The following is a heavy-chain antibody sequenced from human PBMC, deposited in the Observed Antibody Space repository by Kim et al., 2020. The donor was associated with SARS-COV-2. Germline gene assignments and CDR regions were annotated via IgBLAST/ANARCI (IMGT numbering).Heavy chain of an antibody. V-gene: IGHV4-59*08. CDR3: ARFYALFDY. Sequence: SETLSLTCTVSGGSISSYYWSWIRQPPGKGLEWIGYIYYSGSTNYNPSLKGRVTISVDTSKNQFSLKLSSVTAADTAVYYCARFYALFDYWGQGTLVTVSS. J-gene: IGHJ4*02. CDR1: GGSISSYY. CDR2: IYYSGST. D-gene: IGHD4-17*01.